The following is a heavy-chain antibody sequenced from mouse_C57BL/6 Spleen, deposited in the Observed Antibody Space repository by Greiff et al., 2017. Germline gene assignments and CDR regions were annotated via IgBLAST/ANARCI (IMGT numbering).Heavy chain of an antibody. CDR1: GFSLSTFGMG. CDR2: IWWDDDK. CDR3: ARIGGDEAWFAY. Sequence: QVTLKVSGPGILQPSQTLSLTCSFSGFSLSTFGMGVGWISQPSGKGLEWLAHIWWDDDKYYNPALKSRLTSSKDTSKYQVFLTIANVDTAATATYYCARIGGDEAWFAYWGQGTLVTVSA. J-gene: IGHJ3*01. V-gene: IGHV8-8*01.